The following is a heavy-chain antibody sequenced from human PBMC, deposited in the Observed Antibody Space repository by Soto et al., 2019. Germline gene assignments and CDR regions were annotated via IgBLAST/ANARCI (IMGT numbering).Heavy chain of an antibody. V-gene: IGHV3-74*03. D-gene: IGHD3-10*01. J-gene: IGHJ6*02. Sequence: EVQLVESGGGLVQPGGSLRLSCAASGFTFNTYWMHWVRQAPGKGLVWVSRANSDGSSTTYADSVKGRFTISRDNVRNTLYLQMNSLRAEDTAVYYCTRVVRFGSVENSYSYGMDVWGQGTTVTVSS. CDR1: GFTFNTYW. CDR2: ANSDGSST. CDR3: TRVVRFGSVENSYSYGMDV.